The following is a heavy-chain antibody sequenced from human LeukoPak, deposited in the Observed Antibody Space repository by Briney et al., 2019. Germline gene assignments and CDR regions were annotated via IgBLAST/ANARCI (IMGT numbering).Heavy chain of an antibody. Sequence: GGSLRLSCAASGFTFSNYEMNWVRQPPGKGLEWVSYIGSTGSPIYSADSVRGRFTISRDNAKNSLYLQINSLRAEDTAVYYCARDRSSAGIDAFDIWGQGTTVTVSS. D-gene: IGHD6-19*01. CDR2: IGSTGSPI. CDR3: ARDRSSAGIDAFDI. CDR1: GFTFSNYE. V-gene: IGHV3-48*03. J-gene: IGHJ3*02.